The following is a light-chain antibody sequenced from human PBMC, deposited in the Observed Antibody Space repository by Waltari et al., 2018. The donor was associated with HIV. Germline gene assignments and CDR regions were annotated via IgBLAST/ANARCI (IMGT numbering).Light chain of an antibody. CDR3: GTWDRSMDGGV. V-gene: IGLV1-51*01. CDR1: SSNIGNDF. Sequence: QSVLTQPPSVSAAPGQQVAISCSVNSSNIGNDFVSWYQHVPGSSPKLHIYDNDKRPSGIPDRFSGSKSGTSATLDITGLQTGDEADYYCGTWDRSMDGGVFGGGTKLTVL. J-gene: IGLJ2*01. CDR2: DND.